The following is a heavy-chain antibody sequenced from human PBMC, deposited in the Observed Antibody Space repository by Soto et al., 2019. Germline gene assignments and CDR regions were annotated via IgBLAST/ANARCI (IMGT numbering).Heavy chain of an antibody. J-gene: IGHJ4*02. D-gene: IGHD6-6*01. CDR3: AKVQGFYSSSSDFDY. Sequence: PGGSLRLSCAASGFTFSSYAMSWVRQAPGKGLEWVSAISGSGGSTYHADSVKGRFTISRDNSKNTLYLQMNSLRAEDTAVYYCAKVQGFYSSSSDFDYWGQGTLVTVSS. CDR2: ISGSGGST. V-gene: IGHV3-23*01. CDR1: GFTFSSYA.